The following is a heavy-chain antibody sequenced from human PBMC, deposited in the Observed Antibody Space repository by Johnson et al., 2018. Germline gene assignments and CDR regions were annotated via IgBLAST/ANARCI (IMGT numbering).Heavy chain of an antibody. J-gene: IGHJ3*02. Sequence: VQLQESGGGLVQPGGSXRLSCAASGFTFSSYWMHWVRQAPGKGLVWVSRINSDGSSTSYADSVKGGFTIPGDNATNTLYLQRNSLRAEETAVYYCARILTDPGDQNWNYSPWGSCYYYAAFDSWGQGTMVTVSS. CDR1: GFTFSSYW. D-gene: IGHD3-22*01. CDR3: ARILTDPGDQNWNYSPWGSCYYYAAFDS. CDR2: INSDGSST. V-gene: IGHV3-74*01.